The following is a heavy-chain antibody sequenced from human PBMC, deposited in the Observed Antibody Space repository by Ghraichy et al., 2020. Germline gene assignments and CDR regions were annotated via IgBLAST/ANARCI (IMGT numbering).Heavy chain of an antibody. CDR1: GGSISNSNW. J-gene: IGHJ6*02. Sequence: ETLSLPCTVSGGSISNSNWWSWVRQPPGKGLEWIGDIYHTGSTDFNPSLKSRVTISVDKSKNYFSLKVTSVTAADTAVYYCARDMRYYGSGTYLLHGMDVWGQGTTVTVSS. CDR2: IYHTGST. CDR3: ARDMRYYGSGTYLLHGMDV. D-gene: IGHD3-10*01. V-gene: IGHV4-4*02.